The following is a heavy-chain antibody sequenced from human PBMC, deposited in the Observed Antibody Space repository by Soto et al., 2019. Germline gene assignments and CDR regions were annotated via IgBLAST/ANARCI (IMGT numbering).Heavy chain of an antibody. Sequence: QVTVKESGPVLVKPTETLTLTCTVSGFSLSNAGLGVSWIRQPPGKALEWLAHIFSNDEKSYSTSLKSRLIISKDTSKSQVVLTMTNMDPVDTATYYCASTYSTSWYWFDPWGQGNLVTVSS. J-gene: IGHJ5*02. V-gene: IGHV2-26*04. CDR2: IFSNDEK. CDR1: GFSLSNAGLG. D-gene: IGHD6-13*01. CDR3: ASTYSTSWYWFDP.